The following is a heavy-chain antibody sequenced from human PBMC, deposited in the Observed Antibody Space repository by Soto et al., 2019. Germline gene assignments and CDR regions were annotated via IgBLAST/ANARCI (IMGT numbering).Heavy chain of an antibody. CDR3: VKVLARGVGVPRSYFDS. J-gene: IGHJ4*02. D-gene: IGHD2-2*01. CDR2: INADGTST. V-gene: IGHV3-74*01. Sequence: GGSLRLSCAASGFTFSNSWMHWVRQVSGKGLEWVSRINADGTSTSYADSVKGRFTISRDNAKNTLYLHVNSLRAEDTAVYYCVKVLARGVGVPRSYFDSWGQGALVTVSS. CDR1: GFTFSNSW.